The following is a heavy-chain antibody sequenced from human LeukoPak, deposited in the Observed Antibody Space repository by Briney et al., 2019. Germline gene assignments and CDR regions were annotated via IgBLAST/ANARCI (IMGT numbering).Heavy chain of an antibody. CDR1: GFKFDDYG. CDR2: INWNGEST. J-gene: IGHJ4*02. CDR3: ARSSAKSCGCSDY. Sequence: GGSLRLSCAATGFKFDDYGMSWVRQVPGKGLEWVSSINWNGESTAYTDSVKGRFIISRDNAKKSLYLQVNSLRAEDTALYYCARSSAKSCGCSDYWGQGTLVTVSS. D-gene: IGHD3-22*01. V-gene: IGHV3-20*04.